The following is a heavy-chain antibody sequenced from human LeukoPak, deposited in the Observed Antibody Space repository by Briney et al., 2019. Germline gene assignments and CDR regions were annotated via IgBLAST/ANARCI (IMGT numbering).Heavy chain of an antibody. D-gene: IGHD6-13*01. CDR1: GGSINTYY. V-gene: IGHV4-59*01. CDR3: ARSGGYSSPLTR. CDR2: IYYSGST. Sequence: SETLSLTCTVSGGSINTYYWSWIRQPPGKGLEWIGFIYYSGSTNYNPSLKSRVTISVDTSKNQFSLKLSSVTAADTAVYYCARSGGYSSPLTRWGQGTLVTVSS. J-gene: IGHJ4*02.